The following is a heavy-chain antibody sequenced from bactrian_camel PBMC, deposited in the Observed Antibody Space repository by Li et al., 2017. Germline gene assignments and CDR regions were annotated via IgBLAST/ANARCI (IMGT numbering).Heavy chain of an antibody. CDR1: DYRAITNC. Sequence: HVQLVESGGDSVQAGGSLRLSCAASDYRAITNCMGWFRQAPGKEREAVAALDSDTNTNYADSVKGRFTISIDNAKNTLYLQLNSLKTEDTAMYYCAEKEGRVVAGPGTHFGYWGQGTQVTVS. V-gene: IGHV3S53*01. CDR3: AEKEGRVVAGPGTHFGY. CDR2: LDSDTNT. D-gene: IGHD6*01. J-gene: IGHJ6*01.